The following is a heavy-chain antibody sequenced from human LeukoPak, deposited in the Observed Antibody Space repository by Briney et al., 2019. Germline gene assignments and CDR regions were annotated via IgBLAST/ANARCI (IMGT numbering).Heavy chain of an antibody. CDR2: IYYSGST. V-gene: IGHV4-30-4*08. CDR1: GGSISSGDYY. CDR3: ASITALSGSYFGYFDY. J-gene: IGHJ4*02. Sequence: SETLSLTCTVSGGSISSGDYYWSWIRQPPGKGLEWIVYIYYSGSTYYNPSLKSRFTISVDTSKNQFSLKLSSVTAADTAVYYCASITALSGSYFGYFDYWGQGALVTVSS. D-gene: IGHD1-26*01.